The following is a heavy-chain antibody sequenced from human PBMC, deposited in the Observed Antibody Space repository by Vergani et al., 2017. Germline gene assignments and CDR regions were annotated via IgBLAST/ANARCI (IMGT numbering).Heavy chain of an antibody. CDR2: ICHTEDT. J-gene: IGHJ4*02. Sequence: QVQLQESGPGLVKPPRTLSLTCAVSGDSISSNDCWTWVRQPPGTGLEWIGEICHTEDTKYSPYLKSRVTVSVDESRTLFSLRLNSVTAADTAVYYCATIGYRRWGYYFDYWGQGILVTVSS. CDR3: ATIGYRRWGYYFDY. D-gene: IGHD2-2*02. V-gene: IGHV4-4*03. CDR1: GDSISSNDC.